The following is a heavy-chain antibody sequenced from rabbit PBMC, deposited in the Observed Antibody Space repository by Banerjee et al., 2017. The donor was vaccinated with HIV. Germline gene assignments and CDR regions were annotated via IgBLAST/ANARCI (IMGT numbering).Heavy chain of an antibody. CDR1: GFSFSSALP. CDR2: IDTGDGGS. CDR3: ARAVSSGWGGFFNL. V-gene: IGHV1S47*01. J-gene: IGHJ4*01. Sequence: QEQLVESGGGLVKPGASLTLTCKTSGFSFSSALPMCWVRQAPGKGLEWIASIDTGDGGSYYASWAKGRFTISLDNAQNTVFLQMTSLTVVDTATYFCARAVSSGWGGFFNLWGPGTLVTVS. D-gene: IGHD4-1*01.